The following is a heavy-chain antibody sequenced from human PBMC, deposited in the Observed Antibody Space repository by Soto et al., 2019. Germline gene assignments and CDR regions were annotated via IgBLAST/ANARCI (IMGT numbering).Heavy chain of an antibody. J-gene: IGHJ4*02. Sequence: EVQLLESGGGLVQPGGSLRLSCAASGFTFSSYAMSWVRQAPGKGLEWVSAISGSGGSTYYADSVKGRFTISRDNSKNTLYLQMSSLRAEDTAVYYCDAYCSGGSCYSGFDYWGQGTLVTVSS. V-gene: IGHV3-23*01. CDR2: ISGSGGST. CDR3: DAYCSGGSCYSGFDY. CDR1: GFTFSSYA. D-gene: IGHD2-15*01.